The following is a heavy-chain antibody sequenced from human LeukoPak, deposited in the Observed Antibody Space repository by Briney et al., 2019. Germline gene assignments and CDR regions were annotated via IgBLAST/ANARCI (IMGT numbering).Heavy chain of an antibody. Sequence: GESLRRSYAASGFTFSSYAMSWVRQAPGKGLEWDSAISGSGGSTYYADSVKGRLIISRDNSKNTLYLQMNSLRAEDTAVYYCAKEFDDDYGDHFDYWGQGTLVTVSS. J-gene: IGHJ4*02. D-gene: IGHD4-17*01. CDR1: GFTFSSYA. CDR2: ISGSGGST. V-gene: IGHV3-23*01. CDR3: AKEFDDDYGDHFDY.